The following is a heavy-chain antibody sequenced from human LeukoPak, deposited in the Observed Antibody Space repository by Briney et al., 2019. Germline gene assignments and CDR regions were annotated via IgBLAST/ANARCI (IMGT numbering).Heavy chain of an antibody. CDR2: ISGGGDST. Sequence: AGGSLRLSCAASGFTFGTYAMNWVRQAPGKGLEWVSAISGGGDSTYYAGSVKGRLTISRDNSQNTLYLQMNTLRAEDPSVYHCAKGALLVYTITYIDNWGQGTLVTVSS. J-gene: IGHJ4*02. CDR1: GFTFGTYA. D-gene: IGHD2-8*01. V-gene: IGHV3-23*01. CDR3: AKGALLVYTITYIDN.